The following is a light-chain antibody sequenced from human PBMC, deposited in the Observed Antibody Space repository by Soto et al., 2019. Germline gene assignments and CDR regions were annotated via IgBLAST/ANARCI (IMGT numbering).Light chain of an antibody. CDR2: LDSDGSH. Sequence: QSVLTQSPSASASLGASVKLTCTLSSGHSSYAIAWHQQQPEKGPRYLIKLDSDGSHTKGDAIPARFSGSSSGAERYLTISSLQSEDEADYYCQTWGTGIHVVFGGGTKLTVL. V-gene: IGLV4-69*01. CDR3: QTWGTGIHVV. J-gene: IGLJ2*01. CDR1: SGHSSYA.